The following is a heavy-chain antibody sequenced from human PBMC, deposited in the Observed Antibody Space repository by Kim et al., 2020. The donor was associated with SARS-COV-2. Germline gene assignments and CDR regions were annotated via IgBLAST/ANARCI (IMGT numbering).Heavy chain of an antibody. V-gene: IGHV4-59*13. D-gene: IGHD2-15*01. CDR1: GGSISDYY. Sequence: SENLSLTCTVSGGSISDYYWSWIRQPPGKGLEWIGYIYYNGITNYNPSLESRVVMSVDTSKNHFSLRLRSVTAADTAVYYCARDQGYTGMDVWGQGTSVT. CDR3: ARDQGYTGMDV. J-gene: IGHJ6*02. CDR2: IYYNGIT.